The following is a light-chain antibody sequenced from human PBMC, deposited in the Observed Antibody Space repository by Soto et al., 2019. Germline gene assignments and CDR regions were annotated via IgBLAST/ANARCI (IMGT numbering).Light chain of an antibody. V-gene: IGKV3-20*01. CDR3: QQYGSSPLLT. J-gene: IGKJ3*01. Sequence: EIVLTQSPGTLSLSPGERATLSCRASQSVSSSYLAWYQQQPGQAPRLLIYGASSRATGIPDRFSGSGYGTDLTLTIRRLEPEDLAVYYCQQYGSSPLLTFGPGTKVDIK. CDR2: GAS. CDR1: QSVSSSY.